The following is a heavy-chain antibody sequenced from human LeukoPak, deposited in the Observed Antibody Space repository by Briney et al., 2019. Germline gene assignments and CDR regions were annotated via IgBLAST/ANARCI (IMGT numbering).Heavy chain of an antibody. Sequence: GGSLRLSCAASGYTFSSYIMNWVRQAPGPGLEWVSSISSSSTYISYADSVNGRFTISKDYAKHSLNLQMNSPLAEATTIYYCTRSILAATGGFDYWGQGSLITVSS. CDR1: GYTFSSYI. V-gene: IGHV3-21*01. CDR2: ISSSSTYI. CDR3: TRSILAATGGFDY. J-gene: IGHJ4*02. D-gene: IGHD2-15*01.